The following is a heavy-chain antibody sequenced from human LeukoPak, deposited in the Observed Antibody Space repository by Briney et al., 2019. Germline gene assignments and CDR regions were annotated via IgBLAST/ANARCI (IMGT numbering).Heavy chain of an antibody. Sequence: GGSLRLSCPASGFTFSSYSMNWVRQAPGKGLEWVSSISSSSSYIYYADSVKGRFTISRDNAKNSLYLQINSLRAEDTAVYYCARAGLGSYGLRRLFYYWGQGTLVTVSS. J-gene: IGHJ4*02. V-gene: IGHV3-21*01. CDR2: ISSSSSYI. CDR1: GFTFSSYS. CDR3: ARAGLGSYGLRRLFYY. D-gene: IGHD5-18*01.